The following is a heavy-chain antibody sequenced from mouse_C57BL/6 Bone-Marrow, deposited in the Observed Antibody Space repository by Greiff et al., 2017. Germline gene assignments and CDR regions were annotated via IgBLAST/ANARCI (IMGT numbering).Heavy chain of an antibody. CDR1: GFTFTDYY. CDR2: IRNKANGYTT. D-gene: IGHD4-1*01. CDR3: ERGLGRGYFDV. V-gene: IGHV7-3*01. Sequence: EVKLEESGGGLVQPGGSLSLSCAASGFTFTDYYMSWVRQPPGKALEWLGFIRNKANGYTTEYSASVKGRFTISRDNSQSILYLQMNALGAEDSATYYCERGLGRGYFDVWGTGTTVTVSS. J-gene: IGHJ1*03.